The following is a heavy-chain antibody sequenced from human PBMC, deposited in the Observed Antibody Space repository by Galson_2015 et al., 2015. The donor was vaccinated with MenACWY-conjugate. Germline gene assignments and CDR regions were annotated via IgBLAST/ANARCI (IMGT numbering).Heavy chain of an antibody. CDR2: VRYDGTLK. J-gene: IGHJ4*02. V-gene: IGHV3-30*02. CDR1: GFTFSTYH. Sequence: SLRLSCAASGFTFSTYHIHWVRQAPGKGLEWVAFVRYDGTLKYYADSVKGRFTISRDNSKNTLYLQMNSLRAEDTAVYFCAKVLSSGQDQFLDYWGQGTLVTVSS. CDR3: AKVLSSGQDQFLDY. D-gene: IGHD5-12*01.